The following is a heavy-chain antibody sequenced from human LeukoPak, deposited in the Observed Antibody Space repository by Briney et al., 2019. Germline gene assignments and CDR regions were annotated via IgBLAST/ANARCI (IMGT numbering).Heavy chain of an antibody. CDR1: GFTLSDYV. D-gene: IGHD3-10*01. CDR2: VSYDGSNQ. J-gene: IGHJ4*02. CDR3: ARARGGTSLDY. V-gene: IGHV3-30-3*01. Sequence: PLRLSCAASGFTLSDYVMHWVRQAPGKGLEWVAVVSYDGSNQYYADSVKGRFTISRDNSKNTFYLQMNSLRAEDTAVYYCARARGGTSLDYWGQGTLVTVSA.